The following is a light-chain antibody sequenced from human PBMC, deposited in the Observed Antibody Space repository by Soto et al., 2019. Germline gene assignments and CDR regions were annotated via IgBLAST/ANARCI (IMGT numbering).Light chain of an antibody. CDR2: AAS. CDR3: QQSYVTPWT. Sequence: DIQVTESPSSLSASVGGIFTICCRASQDISSSLNWYQHKSGKAPKLLIYAASGLHSGVPSRFSGSGSGTDFTLTISSLQPEDFATYYCQQSYVTPWTFGQGTKVDI. V-gene: IGKV1-39*01. CDR1: QDISSS. J-gene: IGKJ1*01.